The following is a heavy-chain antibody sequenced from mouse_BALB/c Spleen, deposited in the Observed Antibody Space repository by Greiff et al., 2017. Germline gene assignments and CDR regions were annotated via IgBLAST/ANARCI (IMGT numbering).Heavy chain of an antibody. CDR1: GFTFSDYY. CDR2: ISDGGSYT. V-gene: IGHV5-4*02. J-gene: IGHJ3*01. Sequence: EVKLVESGGDLVKPGGSLKLSCAASGFTFSDYYMYWVRQTPEKRLEWVATISDGGSYTYYPDSVKGRFTISRDNAKNNLYLQMSSLKSEDTAMYYCARDDYGSSQAWFAYWGQGTLVTVSA. D-gene: IGHD1-1*01. CDR3: ARDDYGSSQAWFAY.